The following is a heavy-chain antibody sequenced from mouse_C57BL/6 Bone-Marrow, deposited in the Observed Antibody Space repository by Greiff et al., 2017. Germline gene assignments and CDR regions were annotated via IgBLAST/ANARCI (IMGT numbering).Heavy chain of an antibody. CDR3: ARPSIGNYFDY. D-gene: IGHD2-14*01. CDR1: EYEFPSHD. V-gene: IGHV5-2*01. CDR2: INSDGGST. Sequence: EVQLQESGGGLVQPGASLKLSCESNEYEFPSHDMSWVRKTPEKRLELVAAINSDGGSTYYPDTMERRFILSRDNTKKTLYLQMSSLRSEDAALYYCARPSIGNYFDYWGQGTTLTVSS. J-gene: IGHJ2*01.